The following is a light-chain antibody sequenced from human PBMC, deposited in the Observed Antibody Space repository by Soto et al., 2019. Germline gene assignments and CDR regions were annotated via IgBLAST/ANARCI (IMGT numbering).Light chain of an antibody. CDR2: KAS. CDR1: QSISSW. Sequence: ASVGDRVTITCRASQSISSWLAWYQQKPGKAPKLLIYKASSLESGVPSRFSGSGSGTEFTLTISSLQPDDFATYYCQQYNSYPWTFGQGTKVDI. J-gene: IGKJ1*01. V-gene: IGKV1-5*03. CDR3: QQYNSYPWT.